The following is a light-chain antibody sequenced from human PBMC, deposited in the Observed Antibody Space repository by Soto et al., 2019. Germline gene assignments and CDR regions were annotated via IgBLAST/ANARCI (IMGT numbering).Light chain of an antibody. J-gene: IGLJ2*01. CDR1: TSNMGRNY. CDR2: RND. CDR3: AVWDNSLNGVA. Sequence: QSVLTQTPSASGTPGQRVTISCSGSTSNMGRNYVYWYQQVPGTAPKLLMYRNDVRPSGVPDRFTGSKSVTSASLAISGLRSEDEADYYCAVWDNSLNGVAFGGGTKLTVI. V-gene: IGLV1-47*01.